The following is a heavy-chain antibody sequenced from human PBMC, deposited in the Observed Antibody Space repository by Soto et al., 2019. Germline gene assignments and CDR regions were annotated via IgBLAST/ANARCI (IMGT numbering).Heavy chain of an antibody. V-gene: IGHV4-34*01. CDR3: AVTRYDFWSGYHPRPSYYFDY. J-gene: IGHJ4*02. Sequence: SETLSLTFAVCGGSFSVYYWSWIRQPPGKGLEWIGEINHSGSTNYNPSLKSRVTISVDTSKNQFSLKLSPVTAADTAVYYCAVTRYDFWSGYHPRPSYYFDYWGQGTLVTVSS. CDR1: GGSFSVYY. D-gene: IGHD3-3*01. CDR2: INHSGST.